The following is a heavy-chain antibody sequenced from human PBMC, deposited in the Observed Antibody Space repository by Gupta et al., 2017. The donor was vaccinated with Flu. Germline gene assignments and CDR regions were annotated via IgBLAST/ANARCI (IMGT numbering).Heavy chain of an antibody. CDR3: AKLDTVFLSSASNWFDP. J-gene: IGHJ5*02. V-gene: IGHV3-23*01. Sequence: EVQLLESGGGLVQPGGSLRLSCVASGFTFSNFSMTWVRQAPEKGLEWVSSITGHGGSTYHADSVKGRFTISRDNSKNTLHLQMNSMRPDDTALYYCAKLDTVFLSSASNWFDPWGQGTLVTVSS. D-gene: IGHD3-16*02. CDR1: GFTFSNFS. CDR2: ITGHGGST.